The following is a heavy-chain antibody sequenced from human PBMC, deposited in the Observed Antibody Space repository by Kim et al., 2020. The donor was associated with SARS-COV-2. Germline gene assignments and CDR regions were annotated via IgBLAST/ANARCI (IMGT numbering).Heavy chain of an antibody. J-gene: IGHJ2*01. Sequence: GGSLRLSCAASGFTFSDYYMSWIRQAPGKGLEWVSYISSSSSYTNYADSVKGRFTISRDNAKNSLYLQMNSLRAEDTAVYYCARVQRVRIAVAGNWYFDLWGRGTLVTVSS. CDR3: ARVQRVRIAVAGNWYFDL. D-gene: IGHD6-19*01. CDR2: ISSSSSYT. CDR1: GFTFSDYY. V-gene: IGHV3-11*05.